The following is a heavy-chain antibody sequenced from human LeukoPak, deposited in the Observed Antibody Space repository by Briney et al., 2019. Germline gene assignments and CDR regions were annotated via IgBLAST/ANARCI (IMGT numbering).Heavy chain of an antibody. J-gene: IGHJ4*02. V-gene: IGHV3-33*08. Sequence: GGSLRLSCAASGFTFSSYGMHWVRQAPGKGLEWVAVIWYDGSNKYYADSVKGRFTISRDNSKNTLYLQMSSLRVEDTAVYYCARDSEGAFDYWGQGTLVTVSS. CDR2: IWYDGSNK. D-gene: IGHD3-16*01. CDR1: GFTFSSYG. CDR3: ARDSEGAFDY.